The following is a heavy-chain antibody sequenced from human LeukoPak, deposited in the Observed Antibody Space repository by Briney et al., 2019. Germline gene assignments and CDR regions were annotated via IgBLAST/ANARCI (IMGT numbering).Heavy chain of an antibody. J-gene: IGHJ5*02. CDR2: INPNSGGT. Sequence: VSVQGVALIKKINPNSGGTNYAQKFQGRVTMTRDTSISTAYMELSRLRSDDTAVYYCARDPRSMVRGDIGRWFDPWGQGTLATVSS. D-gene: IGHD3-10*01. CDR3: ARDPRSMVRGDIGRWFDP. V-gene: IGHV1-2*02.